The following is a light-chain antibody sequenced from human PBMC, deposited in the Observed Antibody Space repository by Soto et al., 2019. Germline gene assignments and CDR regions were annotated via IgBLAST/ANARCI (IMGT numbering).Light chain of an antibody. Sequence: DIVMTQSPDFLPVSLGERATINCESSQSVLYSSNNKNYLAWYQQKPGQPPKLLIYWASTRESGVPDRFSGSGSGTDFTLTINSLQAEDVAVYYCQQYYSTPPTFGQGTKLEIK. CDR2: WAS. J-gene: IGKJ2*01. CDR3: QQYYSTPPT. V-gene: IGKV4-1*01. CDR1: QSVLYSSNNKNY.